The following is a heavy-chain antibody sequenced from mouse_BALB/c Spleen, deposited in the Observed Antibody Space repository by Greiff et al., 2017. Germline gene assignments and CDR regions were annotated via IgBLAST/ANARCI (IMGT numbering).Heavy chain of an antibody. D-gene: IGHD2-4*01. CDR2: IDPENGDT. CDR1: GFNIKDYY. Sequence: EVKVVESGAELVRSGASVKLSCTASGFNIKDYYMHWVKQRPEQGLEWIGWIDPENGDTEYAPKFQGKATMTADTSSNTAYLQLSSLTSEDTAVYYCNALSTMITTFRAYWGQGTLVTVSA. J-gene: IGHJ3*01. V-gene: IGHV14-4*02. CDR3: NALSTMITTFRAY.